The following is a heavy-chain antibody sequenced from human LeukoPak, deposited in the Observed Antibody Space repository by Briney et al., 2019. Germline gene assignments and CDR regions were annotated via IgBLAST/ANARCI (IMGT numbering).Heavy chain of an antibody. CDR2: ISGSGGST. V-gene: IGHV3-23*01. Sequence: PGGSLRLSCAASGFTFSSYAMSWVRQAPGKGLEWVSAISGSGGSTYYADSVKGRFTISRDNSKNTLYLQMNSLRAEDTAVYYCAKDKGRIAAAGTVLRGYYFDYWGQGTLVTVSS. J-gene: IGHJ4*02. CDR3: AKDKGRIAAAGTVLRGYYFDY. D-gene: IGHD6-13*01. CDR1: GFTFSSYA.